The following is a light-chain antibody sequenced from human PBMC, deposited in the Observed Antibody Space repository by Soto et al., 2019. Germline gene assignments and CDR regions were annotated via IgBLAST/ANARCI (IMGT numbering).Light chain of an antibody. CDR2: DDN. J-gene: IGLJ1*01. CDR1: SSNIGGNS. CDR3: GSWDSSLSAYV. V-gene: IGLV1-51*01. Sequence: QSVMTQPPSVSAAPGQKVTISCSGSSSNIGGNSVSWYQQLPGTAPKHLMYDDNKRPSGIPDRFSASKSGTSATLGITGFQTGDEADYYCGSWDSSLSAYVFGTGTKVTVL.